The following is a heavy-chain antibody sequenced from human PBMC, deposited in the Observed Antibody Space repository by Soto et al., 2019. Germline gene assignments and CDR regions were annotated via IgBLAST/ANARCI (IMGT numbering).Heavy chain of an antibody. D-gene: IGHD3-10*01. J-gene: IGHJ4*02. Sequence: LSLTFAVSGGSISFTTYYWSWIRQPPGKGLEWIGYIYYTGSTTYNPSLKSRVTISVDTSKNQFSLRLSSVIAADTAVYYCERGTYYGSADFWGPGTQVTVSS. CDR3: ERGTYYGSADF. V-gene: IGHV4-59*13. CDR2: IYYTGST. CDR1: GGSISFTTYY.